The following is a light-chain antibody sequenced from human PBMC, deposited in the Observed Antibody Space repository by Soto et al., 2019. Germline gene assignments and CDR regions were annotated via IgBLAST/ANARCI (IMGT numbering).Light chain of an antibody. CDR1: QSVNSR. J-gene: IGKJ5*01. CDR3: QHYGRSQIT. Sequence: IVLTQSPRTLSLSPGERATLSSTAIQSVNSRLAWYQHKPGQATRLLISGASSRATGIPDRFSGSGSATDFTPTISRLEPEDFALYYCQHYGRSQITFGQGTRVEIK. V-gene: IGKV3-20*01. CDR2: GAS.